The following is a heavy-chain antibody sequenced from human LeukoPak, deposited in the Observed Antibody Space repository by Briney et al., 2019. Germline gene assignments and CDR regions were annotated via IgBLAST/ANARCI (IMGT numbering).Heavy chain of an antibody. Sequence: SETLSLTCAVYGGSFSGYYWSWIRQPPGKGLEWIGEINHSGSTNYNPSLRSRVTVSVHTSKNQLSLKLSSVTAADTAVYYCTRQWLVSPLFDYWGQGTLVTVSS. D-gene: IGHD6-19*01. CDR3: TRQWLVSPLFDY. CDR1: GGSFSGYY. V-gene: IGHV4-34*01. J-gene: IGHJ4*02. CDR2: INHSGST.